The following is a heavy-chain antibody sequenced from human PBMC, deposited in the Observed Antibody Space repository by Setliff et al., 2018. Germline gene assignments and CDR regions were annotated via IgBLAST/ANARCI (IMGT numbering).Heavy chain of an antibody. CDR2: IKEDGSEK. J-gene: IGHJ3*02. Sequence: GGSLRLSCAASRSTFSNYWMSWVRQAPGKGLEWLANIKEDGSEKYYVDSVKGRFTISRDNAKNSLYLQMNSLRAEDTAVYYCAKDLRIILPRDDAFDIWGQGTMVTVSS. CDR1: RSTFSNYW. CDR3: AKDLRIILPRDDAFDI. V-gene: IGHV3-7*03. D-gene: IGHD2-15*01.